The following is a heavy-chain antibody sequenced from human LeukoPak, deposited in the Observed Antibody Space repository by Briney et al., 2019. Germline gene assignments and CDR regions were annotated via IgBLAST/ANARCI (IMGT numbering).Heavy chain of an antibody. CDR1: GFTFSSYW. CDR3: ARGSNVGYDSSGYYRPPTEYYGMDV. J-gene: IGHJ6*02. V-gene: IGHV3-74*01. Sequence: GRSLRLSCAASGFTFSSYWMHWARQAPGKGLVWVSRINSDGSSTSYADSVKGRFTISRDNAKNTLYLQMNSLRAEDTAVYYCARGSNVGYDSSGYYRPPTEYYGMDVWGQGTLVTVSS. CDR2: INSDGSST. D-gene: IGHD3-22*01.